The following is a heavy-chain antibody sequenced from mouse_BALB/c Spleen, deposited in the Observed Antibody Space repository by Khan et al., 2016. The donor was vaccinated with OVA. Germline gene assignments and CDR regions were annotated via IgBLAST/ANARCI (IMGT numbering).Heavy chain of an antibody. CDR1: GFTLTDYY. V-gene: IGHV7-3*02. CDR2: IRNKANGYTT. J-gene: IGHJ4*01. D-gene: IGHD1-1*01. Sequence: VQLKESGGGLVQPGGSLRLSCATSGFTLTDYYMSWVRQPPGKALEWVGFIRNKANGYTTEYSASVKGRFTISRDNSQSIFYLQMNTLRAEDSATYYCARGGRGYAMDYWGQGTSVTVSS. CDR3: ARGGRGYAMDY.